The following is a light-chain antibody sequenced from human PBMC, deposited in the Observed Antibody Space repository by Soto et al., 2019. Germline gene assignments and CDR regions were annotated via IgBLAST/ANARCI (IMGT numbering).Light chain of an antibody. Sequence: EIVFIQSPATLSLSPGERATLSCRASQYVSSFLAWYQQKAGQAPRLLIYDASHRATGIPARFSGSGSGTDFTLTINSXEPEDFALYYCQQRYNWPPTFGQGTKVDIK. CDR3: QQRYNWPPT. CDR1: QYVSSF. CDR2: DAS. V-gene: IGKV3-11*01. J-gene: IGKJ1*01.